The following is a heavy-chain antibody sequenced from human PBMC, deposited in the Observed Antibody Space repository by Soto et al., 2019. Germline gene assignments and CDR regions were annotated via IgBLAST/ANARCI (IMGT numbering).Heavy chain of an antibody. CDR2: ISGSVGST. V-gene: IGHV3-23*01. CDR1: GFTFSSYA. Sequence: PXVCLRLSCAASGFTFSSYAMSWVRQAPGKGLEWVSAISGSVGSTYYADSVKGRFTISRDNSKNTLYLQMNSLRAEDTAVYYCAKVSSSIADSSYGIYYYGMDVWGQGTTVTVSS. CDR3: AKVSSSIADSSYGIYYYGMDV. D-gene: IGHD6-6*01. J-gene: IGHJ6*02.